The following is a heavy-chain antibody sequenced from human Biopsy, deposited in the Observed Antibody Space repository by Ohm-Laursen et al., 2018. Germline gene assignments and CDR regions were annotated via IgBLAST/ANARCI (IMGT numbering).Heavy chain of an antibody. CDR2: SSYDGSNT. CDR1: GFTFSDYA. Sequence: SLRLSCAASGFTFSDYALHWVRQAPGKGPEWVAVSSYDGSNTYHVDSVRGRFTISRDNAKNSLYLQMNSLRAADTAKYYCATELLPPGVGGPWLESWGQGISVTVSS. D-gene: IGHD3-10*01. V-gene: IGHV3-30*03. CDR3: ATELLPPGVGGPWLES. J-gene: IGHJ5*01.